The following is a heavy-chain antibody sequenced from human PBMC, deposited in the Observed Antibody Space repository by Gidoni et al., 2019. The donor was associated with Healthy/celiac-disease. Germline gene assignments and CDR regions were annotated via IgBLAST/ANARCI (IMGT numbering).Heavy chain of an antibody. CDR2: INHSGST. Sequence: QVQLQQWGAGLLKPSETLSLTCAVYGGSFSGYYWSWIRQPPGKGLEWIGEINHSGSTNYNPSLKSRVTISVDTSKNQFSLKLSSVTAADTAVYYCARAEWELRRDFGYFDLWGRGTLVTVSS. J-gene: IGHJ2*01. CDR1: GGSFSGYY. CDR3: ARAEWELRRDFGYFDL. D-gene: IGHD1-26*01. V-gene: IGHV4-34*01.